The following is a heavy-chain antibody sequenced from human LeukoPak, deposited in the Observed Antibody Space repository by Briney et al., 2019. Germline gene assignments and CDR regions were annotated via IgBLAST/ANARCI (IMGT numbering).Heavy chain of an antibody. Sequence: ASVKVSCKASGYTFTGYYMHWVRQAPGQGLEWMGWINPNSGGTNYAQKFQGRVTMTRDTSISTAYMELSRLRSDDTAVYYCARVPLFRGIQQLVEGRYYYYYMDVWGKGTTVTVSS. V-gene: IGHV1-2*02. CDR3: ARVPLFRGIQQLVEGRYYYYYMDV. J-gene: IGHJ6*03. D-gene: IGHD6-13*01. CDR2: INPNSGGT. CDR1: GYTFTGYY.